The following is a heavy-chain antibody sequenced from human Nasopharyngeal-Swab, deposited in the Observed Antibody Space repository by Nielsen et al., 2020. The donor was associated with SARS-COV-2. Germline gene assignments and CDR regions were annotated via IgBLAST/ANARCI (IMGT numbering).Heavy chain of an antibody. CDR3: AKDGDGSGSYGDCYYYYMDV. D-gene: IGHD3-10*01. V-gene: IGHV3-30*18. CDR2: ISYDGSNK. Sequence: GESLKISCAASGFTFSSYGMHWVRQAPGKGLEWVAVISYDGSNKYYADSVKGRFTISRDNSKNTLYLQMNSLRAEDTAVYYCAKDGDGSGSYGDCYYYYMDVWGKGTTVTVSS. CDR1: GFTFSSYG. J-gene: IGHJ6*03.